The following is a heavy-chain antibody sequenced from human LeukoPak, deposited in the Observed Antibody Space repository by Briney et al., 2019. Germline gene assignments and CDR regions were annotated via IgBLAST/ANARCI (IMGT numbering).Heavy chain of an antibody. CDR3: ARDSLRRGYYYYYGMDV. CDR2: ISYDGSNK. Sequence: RTGGSLRLSCAASGFTFSSYAMHWVRQAPGKGLEWVAVISYDGSNKYYADSVKGRFTISRDNSKNTLYLQMNSLRAEDTAVYYCARDSLRRGYYYYYGMDVWGQGTRSPSP. D-gene: IGHD4-17*01. V-gene: IGHV3-30*04. J-gene: IGHJ6*02. CDR1: GFTFSSYA.